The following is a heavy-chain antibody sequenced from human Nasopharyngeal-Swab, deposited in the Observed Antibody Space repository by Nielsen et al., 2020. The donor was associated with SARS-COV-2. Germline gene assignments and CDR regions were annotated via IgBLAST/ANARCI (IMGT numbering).Heavy chain of an antibody. V-gene: IGHV1-3*01. CDR3: AREGYDFNFDY. J-gene: IGHJ4*02. D-gene: IGHD1-1*01. Sequence: ASVKVSCKASGDSFTSYAMHWVRQAPGQRLEWMGWINAGNGNTKYSEKFQGRVTITRDTSASTAYMELSSLRSEDTAVYYCAREGYDFNFDYWGQGSLVTVSS. CDR1: GDSFTSYA. CDR2: INAGNGNT.